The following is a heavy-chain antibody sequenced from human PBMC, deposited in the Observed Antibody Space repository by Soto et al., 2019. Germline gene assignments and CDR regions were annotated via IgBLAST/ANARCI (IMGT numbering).Heavy chain of an antibody. D-gene: IGHD5-12*01. CDR1: GFTFSTYG. CDR2: IFYDGSRK. J-gene: IGHJ5*02. V-gene: IGHV3-33*01. CDR3: ARDQAEIVAAPIDGNALSNWFDP. Sequence: QVQLVESGGGVVQPGRSLRLSCAASGFTFSTYGIHWVRQAPGKGLEWVAAIFYDGSRKFYTDSVKGRFTISRDNSNNPVYLQMNCLRAEDTAVYYCARDQAEIVAAPIDGNALSNWFDPWGQGTLVTVSS.